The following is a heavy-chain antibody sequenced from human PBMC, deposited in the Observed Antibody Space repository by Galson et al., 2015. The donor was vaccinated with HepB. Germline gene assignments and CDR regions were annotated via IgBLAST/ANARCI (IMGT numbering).Heavy chain of an antibody. CDR3: ARVDGSGSYRLYYYYYMDV. J-gene: IGHJ6*03. CDR2: IYSGGST. Sequence: LRLSCAASGFTVSSNYMSWVRQAPGKGLEWVSVIYSGGSTYYADSVKGRFTISRDNSKNTLYLQMNSLRAEDTAVYYCARVDGSGSYRLYYYYYMDVWGKGTTVTVSS. CDR1: GFTVSSNY. D-gene: IGHD3-10*01. V-gene: IGHV3-66*01.